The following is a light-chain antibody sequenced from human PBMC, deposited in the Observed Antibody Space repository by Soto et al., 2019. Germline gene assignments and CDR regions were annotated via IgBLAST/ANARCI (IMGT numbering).Light chain of an antibody. CDR2: GTS. Sequence: EIVLTQSPGTLSLSPGERVTLSCRASQSVRPNFLAWYQQKPGQAPRLLIYGTSSRATGIPDRFSGSGSGTDFTLTISRLEPEDFAVYYCQQYGTSPKTFGQGTKLESK. CDR3: QQYGTSPKT. J-gene: IGKJ2*01. CDR1: QSVRPNF. V-gene: IGKV3-20*01.